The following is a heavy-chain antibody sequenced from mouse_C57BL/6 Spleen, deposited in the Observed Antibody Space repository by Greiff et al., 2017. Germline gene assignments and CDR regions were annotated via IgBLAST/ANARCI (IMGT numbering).Heavy chain of an antibody. CDR3: ASHYGSSYWYFDV. J-gene: IGHJ1*03. CDR1: GYSITSGYY. Sequence: ESGPGLVKPSQSLSLTCSVTGYSITSGYYWNWIRQFPGNKLEWMGYISYDGSNNYNPSPKNRISITRDKSKKQFFLMLNAVTTEYTATYFCASHYGSSYWYFDVWGTGTTVTVSS. D-gene: IGHD1-1*01. CDR2: ISYDGSN. V-gene: IGHV3-6*01.